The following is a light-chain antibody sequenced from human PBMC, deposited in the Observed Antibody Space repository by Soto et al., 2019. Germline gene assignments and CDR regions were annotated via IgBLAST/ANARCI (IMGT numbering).Light chain of an antibody. CDR1: QTISSW. CDR2: DAS. Sequence: MQISQSHSSLSASVGDRVTLTCRASQTISSWLAWYQQKPGKAPKLLIYDASSLESGVPSRFSGSGSETEFTLTISSLQPDDFAIYYCQHYKSYPWTFGQGTKVDIK. J-gene: IGKJ1*01. V-gene: IGKV1-5*01. CDR3: QHYKSYPWT.